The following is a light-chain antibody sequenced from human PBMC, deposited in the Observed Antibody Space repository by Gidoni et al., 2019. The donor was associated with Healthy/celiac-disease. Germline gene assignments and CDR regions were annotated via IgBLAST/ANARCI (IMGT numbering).Light chain of an antibody. CDR1: SRDVGGYNY. J-gene: IGLJ2*01. Sequence: QSALTQPASVSGSPGQSITISYTGTSRDVGGYNYVSWYQPHPGKAPKLMIYDVSKRPSGVSNRFSGSKSGNTASLTISGLQAEDEADYYCSSYTSSSVVFGGGTKLTVL. CDR2: DVS. CDR3: SSYTSSSVV. V-gene: IGLV2-14*01.